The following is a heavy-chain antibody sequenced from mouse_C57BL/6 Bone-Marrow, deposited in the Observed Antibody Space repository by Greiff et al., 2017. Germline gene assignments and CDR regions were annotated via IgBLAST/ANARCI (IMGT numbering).Heavy chain of an antibody. D-gene: IGHD1-1*02. CDR2: IYPGSGST. V-gene: IGHV1-55*01. CDR3: ARPYPYMGY. CDR1: GYTFTSYW. Sequence: QVQLQQPGAELVKPGASVKMSCKASGYTFTSYWITWVKQRPGQGLEWIGDIYPGSGSTNYNEKFKSKDTLTVDTSSSTAYMQLSSLTSGYYAVYYCARPYPYMGYWGQGTTLTVSS. J-gene: IGHJ2*01.